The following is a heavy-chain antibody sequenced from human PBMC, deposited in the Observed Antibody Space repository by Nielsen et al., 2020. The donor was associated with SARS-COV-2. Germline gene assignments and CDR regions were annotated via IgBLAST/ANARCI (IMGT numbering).Heavy chain of an antibody. D-gene: IGHD6-13*01. CDR3: AKKGGYSSSDY. Sequence: GESLKISCAASGFTFSSYAMSWVRQAPGKGLEWVSANSGSGGSTYYADSVKGRFTISRDNSKNTLYLQMNSLRAEDTAVYYCAKKGGYSSSDYWGQGTTVTVSS. CDR2: NSGSGGST. V-gene: IGHV3-23*01. J-gene: IGHJ4*03. CDR1: GFTFSSYA.